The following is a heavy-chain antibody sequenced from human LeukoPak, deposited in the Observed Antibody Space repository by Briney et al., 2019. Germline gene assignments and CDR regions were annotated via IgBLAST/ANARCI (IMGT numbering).Heavy chain of an antibody. V-gene: IGHV1-3*03. CDR3: ARWGSGTFHFDY. CDR2: ITAGNGNT. CDR1: GYTFTNYA. Sequence: ASVKVSCKTSGYTFTNYAIHWVRQAPGQRLEWMGWITAGNGNTKYSQEFQGSVTFTGDTSASTAYMELSSLRSEDMAVYYCARWGSGTFHFDYWGQGTLVTVSS. J-gene: IGHJ4*02. D-gene: IGHD3-10*01.